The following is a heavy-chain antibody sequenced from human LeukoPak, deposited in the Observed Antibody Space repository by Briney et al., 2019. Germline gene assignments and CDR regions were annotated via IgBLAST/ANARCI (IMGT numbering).Heavy chain of an antibody. Sequence: EASVKVSCKASGYPFTGYYMHWVRQAPGQGLEWMGWINPNSGGTYYAQKFQGRVTMTRDTSISTAYMELSRLRSDDTAVYYCARDSLGDFDCWGQGTLVTVSS. V-gene: IGHV1-2*02. CDR2: INPNSGGT. J-gene: IGHJ4*02. CDR1: GYPFTGYY. CDR3: ARDSLGDFDC.